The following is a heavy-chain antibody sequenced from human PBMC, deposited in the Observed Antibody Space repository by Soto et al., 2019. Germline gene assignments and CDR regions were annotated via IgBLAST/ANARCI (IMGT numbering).Heavy chain of an antibody. V-gene: IGHV1-69*08. D-gene: IGHD5-12*01. CDR2: IIPILGIA. J-gene: IGHJ4*02. Sequence: QVQLVQSGAEVKKPGSSVKVSCKASGGTFSSYTISWVRQAPGQGLEWMGRIIPILGIANYAQKFQGRVTITADKSTSTAYMELSSMRSEDAAVYYCARDRGVATVDFDYWGQGTLVTVSS. CDR3: ARDRGVATVDFDY. CDR1: GGTFSSYT.